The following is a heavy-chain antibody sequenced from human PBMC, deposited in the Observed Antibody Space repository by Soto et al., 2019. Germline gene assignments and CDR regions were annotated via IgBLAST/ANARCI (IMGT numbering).Heavy chain of an antibody. V-gene: IGHV5-51*01. CDR1: GYSVTSYW. CDR3: ARQVAVAGYYYYGMDV. Sequence: GESLKISCKGSGYSVTSYWIGWVRQMPGKGLEWMGIIYPGDSDTRYSPSFQGQVTISADKSISTAYLQWSSLKASDTAMYYCARQVAVAGYYYYGMDVWGQGTTVTVSS. CDR2: IYPGDSDT. J-gene: IGHJ6*02. D-gene: IGHD6-19*01.